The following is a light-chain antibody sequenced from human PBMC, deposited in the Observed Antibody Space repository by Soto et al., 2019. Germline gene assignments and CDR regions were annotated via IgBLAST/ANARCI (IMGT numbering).Light chain of an antibody. Sequence: DIQMTQSPSSLSASVEDRVIITCRASQSISNHLNWYQQKPGKAPKLLIYAASSLQSGVPSRFSGSGSGTDFTLTISSLQPGDFATYYCQQTFSFPITFGQGTRLEIK. CDR1: QSISNH. CDR2: AAS. V-gene: IGKV1-39*01. CDR3: QQTFSFPIT. J-gene: IGKJ5*01.